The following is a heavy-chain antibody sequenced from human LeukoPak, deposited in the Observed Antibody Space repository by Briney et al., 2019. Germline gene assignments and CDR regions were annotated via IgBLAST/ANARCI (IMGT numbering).Heavy chain of an antibody. J-gene: IGHJ4*02. Sequence: KTGGSLRLSCSASGFTFSTYWMSWVRQAPGKGLEWVANMRRDGNEIYYLDSVRGRFTISRDNAKNSLYLQMNSLRAEDTAVYYCARDAISSSWYETDFDYWGQGTLVTVSS. CDR3: ARDAISSSWYETDFDY. D-gene: IGHD6-13*01. V-gene: IGHV3-7*01. CDR1: GFTFSTYW. CDR2: MRRDGNEI.